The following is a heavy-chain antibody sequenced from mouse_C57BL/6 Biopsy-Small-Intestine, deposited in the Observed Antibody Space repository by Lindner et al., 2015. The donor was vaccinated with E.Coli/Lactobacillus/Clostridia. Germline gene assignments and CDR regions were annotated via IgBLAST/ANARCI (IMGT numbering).Heavy chain of an antibody. CDR1: GYTFTSYW. J-gene: IGHJ2*01. V-gene: IGHV1-5*01. CDR2: IYPGNSDT. CDR3: TREDYSTHFDY. Sequence: VQLQESGTVLARPGASVKMSCKTSGYTFTSYWMHWVKQRPGQGLEWIGAIYPGNSDTTYNQKFRGKAKLTAVTSASTAYMELSSLTNEDSAVYYCTREDYSTHFDYWGQGTTLTVSS. D-gene: IGHD2-12*01.